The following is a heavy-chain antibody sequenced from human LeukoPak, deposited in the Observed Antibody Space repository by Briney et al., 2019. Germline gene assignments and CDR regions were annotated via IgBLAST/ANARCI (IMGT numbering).Heavy chain of an antibody. D-gene: IGHD5-12*01. CDR3: ARDHRYAFDN. J-gene: IGHJ4*02. CDR2: IGIDSGNT. CDR1: GFPFNDYS. V-gene: IGHV3-48*04. Sequence: GGSLRLSCAASGFPFNDYSMNWVRQAPGKGLEWISYIGIDSGNTKYADSVKGRFTISADSAKNSLPLQMTSLRVEDTAVYFCARDHRYAFDNWGQGILVTVSS.